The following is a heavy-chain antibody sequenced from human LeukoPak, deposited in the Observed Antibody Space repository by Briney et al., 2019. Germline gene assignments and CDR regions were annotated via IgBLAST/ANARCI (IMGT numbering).Heavy chain of an antibody. V-gene: IGHV5-10-1*01. CDR1: GYSFTTYW. CDR2: IHPSDSDT. Sequence: GGPLRISCKGSGYSFTTYWISWVRQMPGEGPEWMGRIHPSDSDTNYSPSFQGHVTFSTDKSISTAYLQWTSLKASDTAIYFCARHYYNDNTLLDFWGQGTLVTVSS. J-gene: IGHJ4*02. D-gene: IGHD3-22*01. CDR3: ARHYYNDNTLLDF.